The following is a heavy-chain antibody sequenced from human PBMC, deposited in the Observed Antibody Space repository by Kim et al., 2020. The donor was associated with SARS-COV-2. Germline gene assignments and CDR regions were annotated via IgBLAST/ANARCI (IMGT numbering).Heavy chain of an antibody. CDR1: GFTFSSYS. D-gene: IGHD3-3*01. CDR2: ISSSSSTI. J-gene: IGHJ4*01. Sequence: GGSLRLSCAASGFTFSSYSMNWVRQAPGKGMEWVSYISSSSSTIYYADSVKGRFTISRDNAKNSLYLQMNSLRDEDTAVYYCARDLDYDFWSGYSRSFDYWGHGTLVTVSS. V-gene: IGHV3-48*02. CDR3: ARDLDYDFWSGYSRSFDY.